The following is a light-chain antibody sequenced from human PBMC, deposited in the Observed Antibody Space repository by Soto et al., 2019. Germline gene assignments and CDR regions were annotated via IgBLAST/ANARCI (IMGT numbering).Light chain of an antibody. V-gene: IGLV2-11*01. J-gene: IGLJ1*01. Sequence: QSALTQPRSVSGSPGQSVTISCTGTSSNVGGYNFVSWYQQHPGKAPKIMIYDVSKRPSGVPDRFSGSKSGNTASLTISGLQADDEADYYCCSYAGSYTYVFGTATKVTVL. CDR3: CSYAGSYTYV. CDR1: SSNVGGYNF. CDR2: DVS.